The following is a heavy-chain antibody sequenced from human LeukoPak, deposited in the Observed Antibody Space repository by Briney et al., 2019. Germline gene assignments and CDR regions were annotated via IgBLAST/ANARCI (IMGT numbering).Heavy chain of an antibody. V-gene: IGHV4-38-2*02. CDR1: GYSISSDYY. CDR2: IYHSGST. J-gene: IGHJ1*01. CDR3: ARDRIGAHGPGYFQY. Sequence: SETLSLTCAVSGYSISSDYYWGWIRQPPGKGLEWIGSIYHSGSTYHNPSLKSRVTISVDTSKNQFSLKLSSMTAADTAVYFCARDRIGAHGPGYFQYWGQGTLVTVSS. D-gene: IGHD3-10*01.